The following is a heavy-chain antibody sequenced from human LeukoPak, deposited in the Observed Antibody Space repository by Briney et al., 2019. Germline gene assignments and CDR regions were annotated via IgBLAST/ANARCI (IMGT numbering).Heavy chain of an antibody. CDR1: GFTFDDYA. V-gene: IGHV3-9*01. CDR3: TKDKPTDNYGMDV. D-gene: IGHD4-17*01. J-gene: IGHJ6*02. CDR2: ISRNSGSI. Sequence: PGRSLRLSCAASGFTFDDYAMHWVRQAPGKGLEWVSGISRNSGSIGYADSVKGRFTISRDNAKNSLFLQMNSLRAEDTALYYCTKDKPTDNYGMDVWGQGTTVTVSS.